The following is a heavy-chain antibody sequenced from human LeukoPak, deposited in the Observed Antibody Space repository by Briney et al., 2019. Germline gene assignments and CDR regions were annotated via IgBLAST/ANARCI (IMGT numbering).Heavy chain of an antibody. V-gene: IGHV3-48*04. J-gene: IGHJ3*02. CDR3: ARLTVVTPGAFDI. CDR1: GFTFSSYS. CDR2: ISSSGSTI. Sequence: GGSLRLSCAASGFTFSSYSMNWVRQAPGKGLEWVSYISSSGSTIYYADSVKGRFTISRDNAKNSLYLQMNSLRAEDTAVYYCARLTVVTPGAFDIWGQGTMVTVSS. D-gene: IGHD4-23*01.